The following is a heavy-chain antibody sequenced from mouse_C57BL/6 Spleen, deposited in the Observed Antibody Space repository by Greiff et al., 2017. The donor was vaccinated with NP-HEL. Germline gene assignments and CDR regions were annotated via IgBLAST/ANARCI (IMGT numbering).Heavy chain of an antibody. CDR3: ARPMVTTEFAY. CDR1: GFTFSSYG. J-gene: IGHJ3*01. Sequence: EVKVVESGGDLVKPGGSLKLSCAASGFTFSSYGMSWVRQTPDKRLEWVATISSGGSYTYYLDSVKGRFTISRDNAKNTLYLQMSSLKSEDTAMYYCARPMVTTEFAYWGQGTLVTVSA. CDR2: ISSGGSYT. V-gene: IGHV5-6*01. D-gene: IGHD2-2*01.